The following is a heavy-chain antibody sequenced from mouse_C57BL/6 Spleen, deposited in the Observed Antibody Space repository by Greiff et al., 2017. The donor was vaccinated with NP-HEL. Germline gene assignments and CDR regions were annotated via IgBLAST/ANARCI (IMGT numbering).Heavy chain of an antibody. V-gene: IGHV5-17*01. CDR3: ARNYYGSSPWYFDV. J-gene: IGHJ1*03. CDR2: ISSGSSTI. CDR1: GFTFSDYG. Sequence: EVKVVESGGGLVKPGGSLKLSCAASGFTFSDYGMHWVRQAPEKGLEWVAYISSGSSTIYYADTVKGRFTISRDNAKNTLFLQMTSLRSEDTAMYYCARNYYGSSPWYFDVWGTGTTVTVSS. D-gene: IGHD1-1*01.